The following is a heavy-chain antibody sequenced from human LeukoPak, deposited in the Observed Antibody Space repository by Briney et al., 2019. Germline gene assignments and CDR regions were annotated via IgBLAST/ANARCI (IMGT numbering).Heavy chain of an antibody. J-gene: IGHJ3*02. D-gene: IGHD3-10*01. V-gene: IGHV4-31*03. CDR2: IYYSGST. CDR1: GGSISSGGYY. Sequence: SETLSLTCTVSGGSISSGGYYWSWIRQHPGKGLEWIGYIYYSGSTYYNPSLKSRVTISVDRSKNQFSLKLSSVTAADTAVYYCASLRGGAFDIWGQGTMVTVSS. CDR3: ASLRGGAFDI.